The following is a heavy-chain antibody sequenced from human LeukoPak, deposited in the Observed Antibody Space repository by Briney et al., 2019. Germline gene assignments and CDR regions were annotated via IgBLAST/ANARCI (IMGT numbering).Heavy chain of an antibody. V-gene: IGHV3-7*01. CDR3: ATGGFLEWLLLVY. Sequence: GGSLRLSCAASGFSFSRYWMSWVRQAPGKGLECVAHIKQDGSEKYYVDSVKGRFTISRDNPKNSLYLQMNSLRAEDTAVYYCATGGFLEWLLLVYWGQGTLVTVSS. J-gene: IGHJ4*02. D-gene: IGHD3-3*01. CDR2: IKQDGSEK. CDR1: GFSFSRYW.